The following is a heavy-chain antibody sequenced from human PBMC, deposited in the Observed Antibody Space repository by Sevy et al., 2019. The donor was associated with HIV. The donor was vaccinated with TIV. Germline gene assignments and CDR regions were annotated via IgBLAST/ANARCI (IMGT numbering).Heavy chain of an antibody. V-gene: IGHV3-9*01. CDR1: GFTFDDYA. CDR2: ISWNSGSI. Sequence: GGSLRLSCAASGFTFDDYAMHWVRQAPGKGLEWVSGISWNSGSIGYADSLKGRFTISRDNAKNSLYLQMNSLRAEDTALYYCAKVRTCYYDSSGYFLGDAFDIWGQGTMVTVSS. D-gene: IGHD3-22*01. CDR3: AKVRTCYYDSSGYFLGDAFDI. J-gene: IGHJ3*02.